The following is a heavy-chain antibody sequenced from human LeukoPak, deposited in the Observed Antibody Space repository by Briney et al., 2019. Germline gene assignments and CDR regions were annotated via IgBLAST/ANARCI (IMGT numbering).Heavy chain of an antibody. D-gene: IGHD3-22*01. J-gene: IGHJ4*02. Sequence: GGSLRLSCAASGFTFSNYWMHWVRQAPGKGLEWVSVIYSGGSTYYADSVKGRFTISRDNSKNTLYLQMNSLGAEDTAVYYCAGSGYLYDSSGYYYPYRDYWGQGTLVTVSS. CDR2: IYSGGST. V-gene: IGHV3-53*01. CDR3: AGSGYLYDSSGYYYPYRDY. CDR1: GFTFSNYW.